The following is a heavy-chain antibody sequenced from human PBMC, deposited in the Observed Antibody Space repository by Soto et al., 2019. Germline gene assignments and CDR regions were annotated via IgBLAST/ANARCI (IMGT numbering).Heavy chain of an antibody. CDR2: ISGSGGST. Sequence: EVQLLESGGGLVQPGGSLRLSCAASGFTFSSYAMSWVRQAPGKGLEWVSAISGSGGSTYYADSVKGRFTISRDSSKNTLYLQMNSLRVEDTAFYYCARGLTVTSGTTDAFDIWGPGTMVTVSS. CDR3: ARGLTVTSGTTDAFDI. J-gene: IGHJ3*02. D-gene: IGHD4-17*01. V-gene: IGHV3-23*01. CDR1: GFTFSSYA.